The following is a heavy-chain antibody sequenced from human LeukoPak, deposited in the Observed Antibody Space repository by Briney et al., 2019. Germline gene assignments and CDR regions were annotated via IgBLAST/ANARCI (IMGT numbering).Heavy chain of an antibody. V-gene: IGHV6-1*01. Sequence: SQTLSLTCAISGDSVSSNSAAWNWIRQSPSRGLEWLGRTYYRSKWYNDYAVPVKSRITINPDTSKNQFSLQLNSVTPEDTAVYYCAREVGCSSTSCLGPYDYWGQGTLVTVSS. CDR2: TYYRSKWYN. D-gene: IGHD2-2*01. CDR1: GDSVSSNSAA. CDR3: AREVGCSSTSCLGPYDY. J-gene: IGHJ4*02.